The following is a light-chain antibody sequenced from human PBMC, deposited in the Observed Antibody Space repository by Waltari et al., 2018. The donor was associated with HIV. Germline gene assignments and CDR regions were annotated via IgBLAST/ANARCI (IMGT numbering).Light chain of an antibody. CDR1: SSTIVAGYD. J-gene: IGLJ3*02. Sequence: QSVLTQPPSVSGAPGQRVTISCTGSSSTIVAGYDVHWYQQLPGTAPKLLIYGNSNRPSGVPDRFSGSKSGTSASLPITGLLAEDEADYYCQSYDSSLSVWVFGGGTKLTVL. CDR3: QSYDSSLSVWV. CDR2: GNS. V-gene: IGLV1-40*01.